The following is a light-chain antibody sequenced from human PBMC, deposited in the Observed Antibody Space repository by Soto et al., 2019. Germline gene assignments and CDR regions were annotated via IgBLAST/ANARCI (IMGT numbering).Light chain of an antibody. CDR1: NIGRKS. V-gene: IGLV3-21*02. CDR2: DDR. J-gene: IGLJ2*01. CDR3: HLFDSKTDPVV. Sequence: SSALTQPPSVSVAPGQTARITCGGTNIGRKSVQWYQQKQGQAPVVVVYDDRERPSGLPERFSASNSWNTAALTISRVEAGDEADYYCHLFDSKTDPVVSRRATKGTVL.